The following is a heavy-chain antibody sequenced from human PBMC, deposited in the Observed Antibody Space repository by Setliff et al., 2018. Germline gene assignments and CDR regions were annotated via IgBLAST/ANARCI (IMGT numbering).Heavy chain of an antibody. CDR1: GYDFFGYW. CDR3: ARLAVRNTVYYYFTDV. V-gene: IGHV5-51*01. Sequence: GESLKISCQGLGYDFFGYWIAWMRQVPGKGPEWVGLIYPGDSDTRYSPSFQGQVTISVDRSRVTAYLQWDSLKASDAATYYCARLAVRNTVYYYFTDVWGKGTSVTVS. D-gene: IGHD2-2*02. J-gene: IGHJ6*03. CDR2: IYPGDSDT.